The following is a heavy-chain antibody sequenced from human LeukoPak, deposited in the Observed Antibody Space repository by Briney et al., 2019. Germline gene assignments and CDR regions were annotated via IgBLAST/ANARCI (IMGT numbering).Heavy chain of an antibody. CDR2: INHSGST. D-gene: IGHD3-10*01. Sequence: SSETLSLTCAVYGGSFSGYYWSWIRQPPGKGLEWIGEINHSGSTNYNPSLKSRVTISVDTSKNQFSLKLSSVTAADTAVYYCARAANYYGSGSYLGYWGQGTLVTVSS. J-gene: IGHJ4*02. CDR1: GGSFSGYY. CDR3: ARAANYYGSGSYLGY. V-gene: IGHV4-34*01.